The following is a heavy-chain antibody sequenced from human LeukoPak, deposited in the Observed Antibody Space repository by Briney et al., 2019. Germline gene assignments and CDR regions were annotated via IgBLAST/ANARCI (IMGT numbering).Heavy chain of an antibody. CDR2: ISYDGSQK. J-gene: IGHJ3*02. D-gene: IGHD6-19*01. CDR3: ATEQWLDGNAFDI. CDR1: GFTFCNYT. V-gene: IGHV3-30*04. Sequence: GGSLRLSCAASGFTFCNYTMHWVRQAPGKGLEWVAVISYDGSQKYHADSVKGRFTISRDNSKNTLFLQMNSLRPEDTAVYYCATEQWLDGNAFDIWGQGTMVTVSS.